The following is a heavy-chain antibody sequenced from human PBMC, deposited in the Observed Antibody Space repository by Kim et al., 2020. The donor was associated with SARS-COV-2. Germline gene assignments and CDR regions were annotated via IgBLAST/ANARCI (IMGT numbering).Heavy chain of an antibody. Sequence: GGSLRLSCVASGFTFGDYAMTWVRQAPGKGLEWVSLISASAGATSYADSMGGRFTISRDNSRDTLYLQMSSLRAEDTAIYYCARRKGVLITEPFDSWGQGTLVTVSS. D-gene: IGHD3-10*01. V-gene: IGHV3-23*01. CDR1: GFTFGDYA. CDR3: ARRKGVLITEPFDS. CDR2: ISASAGAT. J-gene: IGHJ4*02.